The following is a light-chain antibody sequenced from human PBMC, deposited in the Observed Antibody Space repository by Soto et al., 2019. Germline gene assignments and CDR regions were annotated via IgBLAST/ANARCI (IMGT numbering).Light chain of an antibody. CDR3: QLRSNWPSWT. CDR2: DAS. J-gene: IGKJ1*01. Sequence: ENVLTQSPGHLSLSPGERATLSCRTSQSVGTYLAWYQHNPGQAPRLLIFDASKRATGIPARFSGSGSGTDFTLTIISLEPEDFAVYYCQLRSNWPSWTFGEGTKGEIK. CDR1: QSVGTY. V-gene: IGKV3-11*01.